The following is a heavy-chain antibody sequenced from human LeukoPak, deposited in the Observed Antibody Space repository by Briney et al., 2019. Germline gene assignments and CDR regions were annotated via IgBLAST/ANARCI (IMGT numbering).Heavy chain of an antibody. CDR1: GFNFRDYY. V-gene: IGHV3-11*01. Sequence: GGSLRLSCAASGFNFRDYYMSWIRQAPGKGLEWVSYSSGSGSTIYYADSVKGRFTISRDNAKNSLSLQMNSLRAEDTAVYFCARYYYDSSGYYYFDYWGQGTLVTVSS. CDR3: ARYYYDSSGYYYFDY. CDR2: SSGSGSTI. J-gene: IGHJ4*02. D-gene: IGHD3-22*01.